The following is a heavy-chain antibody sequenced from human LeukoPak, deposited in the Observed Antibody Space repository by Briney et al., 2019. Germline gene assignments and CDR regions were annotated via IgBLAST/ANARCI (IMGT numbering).Heavy chain of an antibody. CDR2: INHSGST. D-gene: IGHD3-9*01. CDR3: ARGPAGYDILTGYYPFDY. CDR1: GGSFSGYY. J-gene: IGHJ4*02. Sequence: SETLSLTCAVYGGSFSGYYWSWIRQPPGKGLEWIGEINHSGSTNYNPSLKSRVTISVDTSKNQFSLKLSSVTAADTAVCYCARGPAGYDILTGYYPFDYWGQGTLVTVSS. V-gene: IGHV4-34*01.